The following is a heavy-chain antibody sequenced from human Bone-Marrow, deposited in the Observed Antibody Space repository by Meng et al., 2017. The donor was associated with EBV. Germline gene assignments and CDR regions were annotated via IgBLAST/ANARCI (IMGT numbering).Heavy chain of an antibody. V-gene: IGHV4-4*02. D-gene: IGHD2-15*01. CDR2: IYHSGST. J-gene: IGHJ4*02. CDR3: ATRGENCSGGSCYSFDY. Sequence: QVEPQQSGPGLARPSGTLALTCAGSGGSIRSSNWWSWVRQPPGKGLEWIGEIYHSGSTNYNPSLKSRVTISVDKSKNQFSLKLSSVTAADTAVYYCATRGENCSGGSCYSFDYWGQGTLVTVSS. CDR1: GGSIRSSNW.